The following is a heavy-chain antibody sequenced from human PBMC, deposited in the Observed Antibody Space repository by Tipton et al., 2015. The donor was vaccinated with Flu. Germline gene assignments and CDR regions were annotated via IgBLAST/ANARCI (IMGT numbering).Heavy chain of an antibody. CDR1: GGSISSYY. D-gene: IGHD1-26*01. Sequence: TLSFTCTVSGGSISSYYWSWIRQPPGKGLEWIGYIYYSGSTNYNPSLKSRVTISVDTSKNQFSLKLSSVTAADTAVYYCARYGTYDGSRYFQHWGQGTLVTVFS. CDR3: ARYGTYDGSRYFQH. J-gene: IGHJ1*01. CDR2: IYYSGST. V-gene: IGHV4-59*01.